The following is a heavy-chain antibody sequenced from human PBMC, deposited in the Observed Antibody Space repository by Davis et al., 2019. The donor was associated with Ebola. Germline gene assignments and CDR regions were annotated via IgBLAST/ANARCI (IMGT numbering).Heavy chain of an antibody. J-gene: IGHJ6*02. CDR3: ARDPAPYGDYGLGMDV. V-gene: IGHV1-18*01. CDR2: ISAYNGNT. Sequence: ASVKVSCKASGYTFTSYGISWVRQAPGQGLEWIGWISAYNGNTNYAQKLQGRVTMTTDTSTSAAYMELRSLRSDDTAVYYCARDPAPYGDYGLGMDVWGQGTTVTVSS. CDR1: GYTFTSYG. D-gene: IGHD4-17*01.